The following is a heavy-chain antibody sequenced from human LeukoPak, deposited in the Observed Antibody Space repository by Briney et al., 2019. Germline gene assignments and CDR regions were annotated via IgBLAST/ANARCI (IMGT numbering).Heavy chain of an antibody. J-gene: IGHJ4*02. Sequence: PGGSLRLSCVGSGFTFSSHDMILVRQAPGKGLEWVSDIGGRDTRINYADSVKGRFTISSDNSKNTVYLQMSSLRVVDTAICYCAREGEYCCSSACQFDYWGQGTLVTVSS. CDR1: GFTFSSHD. D-gene: IGHD2-2*01. CDR2: IGGRDTRI. CDR3: AREGEYCCSSACQFDY. V-gene: IGHV3-23*01.